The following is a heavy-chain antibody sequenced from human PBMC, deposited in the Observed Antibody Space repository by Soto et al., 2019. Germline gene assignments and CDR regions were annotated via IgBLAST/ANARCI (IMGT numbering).Heavy chain of an antibody. CDR1: GGTFSSYA. Sequence: SVKVSCKASGGTFSSYAISWVRQAPGQGLEWMGGIIPIFGTANYAQKFQGRVTITADESTSTAYMELSSLRSEDTAVYYCARAPNWNDDYYYYGMDVWGQGTTVTVSS. D-gene: IGHD1-1*01. V-gene: IGHV1-69*13. CDR2: IIPIFGTA. CDR3: ARAPNWNDDYYYYGMDV. J-gene: IGHJ6*02.